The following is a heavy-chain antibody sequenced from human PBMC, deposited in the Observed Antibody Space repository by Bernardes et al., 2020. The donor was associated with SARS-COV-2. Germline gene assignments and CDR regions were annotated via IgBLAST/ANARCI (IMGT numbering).Heavy chain of an antibody. D-gene: IGHD4-17*01. J-gene: IGHJ6*02. V-gene: IGHV5-51*01. CDR2: IYPGDSDT. CDR3: ARRRYGDFGVDV. Sequence: GESLKISCKGSDYTFTNYWIGWVRQMPGTGLEWMGIIYPGDSDTKYSPSFQGRVTISADKSVNTAYLQLSSLKASDTAIYYCARRRYGDFGVDVWGQGTTVTVSS. CDR1: DYTFTNYW.